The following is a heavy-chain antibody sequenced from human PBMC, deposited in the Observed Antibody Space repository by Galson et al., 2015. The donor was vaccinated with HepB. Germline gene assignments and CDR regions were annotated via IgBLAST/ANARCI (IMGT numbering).Heavy chain of an antibody. J-gene: IGHJ4*02. CDR1: GFSLNSRGVG. D-gene: IGHD3/OR15-3a*01. V-gene: IGHV2-5*02. CDR2: IFWDDDQ. CDR3: AHMDLGLTSFAY. Sequence: PALVKPTQTLTLTCTFSGFSLNSRGVGVGWIRQPPGKALEWLALIFWDDDQRYTPLLKSRLSVTKDTSHNQVVLKLTSVDPVDTATYYCAHMDLGLTSFAYWGQGTLVTVSS.